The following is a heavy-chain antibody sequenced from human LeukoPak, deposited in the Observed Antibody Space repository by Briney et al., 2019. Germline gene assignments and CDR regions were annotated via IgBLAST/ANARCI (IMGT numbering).Heavy chain of an antibody. V-gene: IGHV1-18*04. J-gene: IGHJ5*02. CDR3: ARVMMGHSGYETYDWFDP. D-gene: IGHD5-12*01. Sequence: ASVKVSCKASGYTFTSYGISWVRQAPGQGLEWMGWISAYNGNTNYAQKLQGRVTMTTGTSTSTAYMELRSLRSDDTAVYYCARVMMGHSGYETYDWFDPWGQGTLVTVSS. CDR2: ISAYNGNT. CDR1: GYTFTSYG.